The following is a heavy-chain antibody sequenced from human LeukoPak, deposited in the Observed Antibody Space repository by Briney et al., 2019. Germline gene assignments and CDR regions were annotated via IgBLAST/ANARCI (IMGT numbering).Heavy chain of an antibody. D-gene: IGHD6-13*01. CDR2: IYSGGST. V-gene: IGHV3-53*04. CDR1: GFTVSSNY. J-gene: IGHJ6*02. Sequence: GGSLRLSCAASGFTVSSNYMSWVRQAPGKGLEWVSVIYSGGSTYYADSVKGRFTISRHNSKNTLYLQMNSLRAEDTAVYYCARDLAAAGTSYYGMDVWGHGTTVTVSS. CDR3: ARDLAAAGTSYYGMDV.